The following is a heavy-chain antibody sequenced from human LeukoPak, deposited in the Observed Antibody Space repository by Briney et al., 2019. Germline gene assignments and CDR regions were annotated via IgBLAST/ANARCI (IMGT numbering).Heavy chain of an antibody. CDR2: IKDGGTTT. CDR3: TTIRPGY. V-gene: IGHV3-74*01. Sequence: PGEALRLSCAASGFTFSSYWIHWVRQVPGKGLVWVSRIKDGGTTTDYADSVKGRFTISRDDAKNTLYLQMNSLGAEDTAVYYCTTIRPGYWGQGTLVTVPT. D-gene: IGHD5-12*01. J-gene: IGHJ4*02. CDR1: GFTFSSYW.